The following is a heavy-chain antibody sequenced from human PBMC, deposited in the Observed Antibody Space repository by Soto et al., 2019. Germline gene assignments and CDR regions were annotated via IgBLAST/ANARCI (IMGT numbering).Heavy chain of an antibody. J-gene: IGHJ5*02. D-gene: IGHD5-18*01. Sequence: QVSLQESGPGLVKPSQTLSLSCTVSGDSITDGDYYWSWIRQPPGKDLEWIAYIYYNGIIHYNPSLKSRVTISLDPSKNQFSLTMTSVTDADKAVYCWARGIQEGFDPWGQGTLVTVAS. CDR3: ARGIQEGFDP. V-gene: IGHV4-30-4*01. CDR1: GDSITDGDYY. CDR2: IYYNGII.